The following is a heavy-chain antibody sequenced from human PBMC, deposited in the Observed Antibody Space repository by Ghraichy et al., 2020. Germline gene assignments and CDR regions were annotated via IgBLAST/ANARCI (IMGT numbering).Heavy chain of an antibody. CDR3: AREWGWSLPAAKCSRCWYFDL. D-gene: IGHD2-2*01. V-gene: IGHV4-59*01. Sequence: SETLSLTCTVSGGSISSYYWSWIRQPPGKGLEWIGYIYYSGSTNYNPSLKSRVTISVDTSKNQFSLKLSSVTAADTAVYYCAREWGWSLPAAKCSRCWYFDLWGRGTLVTVSS. CDR1: GGSISSYY. CDR2: IYYSGST. J-gene: IGHJ2*01.